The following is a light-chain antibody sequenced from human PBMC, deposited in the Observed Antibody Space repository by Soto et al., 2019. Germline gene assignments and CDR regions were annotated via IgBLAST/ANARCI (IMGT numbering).Light chain of an antibody. Sequence: QAVVTHEPSLTVSPGGTVTLTCASSTGAVTSGYYPNWVQQKPGQTPRALSYSTDNKHSWTPARFSGSLLWGKAALTLSGAQPEEEAEYYCLLYFGGYVVFGGGTKLTVL. CDR2: STD. V-gene: IGLV7-43*01. J-gene: IGLJ2*01. CDR1: TGAVTSGYY. CDR3: LLYFGGYVV.